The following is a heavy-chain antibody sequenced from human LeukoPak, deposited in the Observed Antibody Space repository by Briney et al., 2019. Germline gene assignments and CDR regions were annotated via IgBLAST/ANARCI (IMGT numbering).Heavy chain of an antibody. CDR1: GFTFSSYS. V-gene: IGHV3-48*02. CDR2: ISSSGSIT. J-gene: IGHJ2*01. CDR3: ARLPPGRWLRYWYFDL. Sequence: PGGSLRLSCAASGFTFSSYSMNWVRQAPGKGLECISYISSSGSITHYADSVKGRFTISRDNAKNSLYLQMNSLRDEDTAVYYCARLPPGRWLRYWYFDLWGRGTLVTVSS. D-gene: IGHD5-24*01.